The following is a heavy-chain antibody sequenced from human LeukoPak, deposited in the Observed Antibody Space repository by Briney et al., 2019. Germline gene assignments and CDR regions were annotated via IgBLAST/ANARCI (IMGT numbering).Heavy chain of an antibody. V-gene: IGHV4-59*08. CDR2: IYYSGST. CDR3: ARSGVGSSWFNWFDL. CDR1: VGSISSYY. D-gene: IGHD6-13*01. Sequence: PSETLSLTCTVSVGSISSYYWSWIRQSPGKGLEWIGYIYYSGSTKYNPSLKSRVTTSVDTSKNQFSLKLTSVTAVDTAVYYCARSGVGSSWFNWFDLWGQGILVTVSS. J-gene: IGHJ5*02.